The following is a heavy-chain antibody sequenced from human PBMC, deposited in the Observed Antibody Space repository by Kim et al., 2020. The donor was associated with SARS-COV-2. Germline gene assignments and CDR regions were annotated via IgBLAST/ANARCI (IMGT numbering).Heavy chain of an antibody. V-gene: IGHV3-74*01. CDR3: ARAPYGDKLAVYHYNGMDG. Sequence: GGSLRLSCAGSGFTLSKYWMHWVRQAPGKGLVWVSRINSEGTTTTYADSVKGRFTISRDNAKNTVYLQMNTLRVDDTAVYYCARAPYGDKLAVYHYNGMDGWGKGATVTASS. CDR1: GFTLSKYW. D-gene: IGHD4-17*01. J-gene: IGHJ6*04. CDR2: INSEGTTT.